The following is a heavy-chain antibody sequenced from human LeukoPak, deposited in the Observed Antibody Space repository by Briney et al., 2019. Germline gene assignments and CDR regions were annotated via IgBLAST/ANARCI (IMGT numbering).Heavy chain of an antibody. D-gene: IGHD3-22*01. V-gene: IGHV3-48*04. CDR1: EFTFSSYS. CDR3: ARVDSPDYYDSSGYYYYYYYMDV. J-gene: IGHJ6*03. Sequence: PGGSLRLSCAASEFTFSSYSMNWVRQAPGKGLEWVSYISSSSSTIYYADSVKGRFTISRDNAKNSLYLQMNSLRAEDTAVYYCARVDSPDYYDSSGYYYYYYYMDVWGKGTTVTVSS. CDR2: ISSSSSTI.